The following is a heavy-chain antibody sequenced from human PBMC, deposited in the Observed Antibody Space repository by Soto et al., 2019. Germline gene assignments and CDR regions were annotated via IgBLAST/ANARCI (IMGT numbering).Heavy chain of an antibody. CDR1: GGTYSSYA. J-gene: IGHJ6*02. Sequence: ASVKVSCKASGGTYSSYAISWVRQAPGQGLEWMGGIIPIFGTANYAQKFQGRVTITADESTSTAYMELSSLRSEDTAVYYCAPGVYSRYYYYGMDVWGQGTTVTVS. D-gene: IGHD6-13*01. CDR2: IIPIFGTA. CDR3: APGVYSRYYYYGMDV. V-gene: IGHV1-69*13.